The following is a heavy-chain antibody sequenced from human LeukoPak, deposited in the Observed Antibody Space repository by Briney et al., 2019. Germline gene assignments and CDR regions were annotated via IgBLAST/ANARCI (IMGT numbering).Heavy chain of an antibody. CDR2: IYSGGST. Sequence: GGSLRLSCAASGFTFSSYAMNWVRQAPGKGLEWVSVIYSGGSTYYADSVKGRFTISRDNSKDTLYLQMNSLRAEDTAVYYCASVMAAAGQFDYWGQGTLVTVSS. D-gene: IGHD6-13*01. V-gene: IGHV3-66*01. CDR1: GFTFSSYA. CDR3: ASVMAAAGQFDY. J-gene: IGHJ4*02.